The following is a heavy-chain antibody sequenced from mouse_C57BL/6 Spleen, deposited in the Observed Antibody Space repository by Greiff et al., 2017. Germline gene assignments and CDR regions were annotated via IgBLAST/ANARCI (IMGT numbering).Heavy chain of an antibody. CDR2: IGPSDSYT. J-gene: IGHJ2*01. CDR1: GYTFTSYW. V-gene: IGHV1-69*01. CDR3: ARPYGLGQNYFDY. Sequence: QVQLKQPGAELVMPGASVKLSCKASGYTFTSYWMHWVKQRPGQGLEWIGEIGPSDSYTNYNQKFKGKSTLTVDKSSSTAYMQLSSLTSEDSAVXYCARPYGLGQNYFDYWGQGTTLTVSS. D-gene: IGHD4-1*01.